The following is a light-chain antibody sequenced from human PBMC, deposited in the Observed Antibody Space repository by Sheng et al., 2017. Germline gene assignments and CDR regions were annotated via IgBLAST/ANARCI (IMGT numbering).Light chain of an antibody. CDR1: ESVKSDY. CDR3: QHYGNSLGT. V-gene: IGKV3-20*01. J-gene: IGKJ3*01. Sequence: EIVLTQSPGTLSLSPGERATLSCRASESVKSDYLAWYQQSPGQAPRLLIYAASTRATGVPDRFNGGGSGTDFTLTITRLEPEDFALYYCQHYGNSLGTFGPGTKVDIK. CDR2: AAS.